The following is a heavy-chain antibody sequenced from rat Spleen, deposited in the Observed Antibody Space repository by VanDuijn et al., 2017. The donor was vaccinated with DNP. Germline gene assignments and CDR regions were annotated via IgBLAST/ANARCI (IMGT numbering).Heavy chain of an antibody. CDR1: GFTFSDYA. CDR3: ARWSDYFDY. CDR2: IIYDGSRT. J-gene: IGHJ2*01. V-gene: IGHV5-7*01. Sequence: EVQLVETGGGLVQPGRSLKLSCEASGFTFSDYAMAWVRQAPTKGLEWVATIIYDGSRTYYRDSVKGRFTVSRDNAKDTQYLQMNSLRSEDTATYYCARWSDYFDYWGQGVMVTVSS. D-gene: IGHD4-2*01.